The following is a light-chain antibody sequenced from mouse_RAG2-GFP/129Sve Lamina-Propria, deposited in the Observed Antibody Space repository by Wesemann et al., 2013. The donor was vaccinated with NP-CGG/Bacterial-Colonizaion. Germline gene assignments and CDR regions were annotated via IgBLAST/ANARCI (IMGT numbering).Light chain of an antibody. Sequence: DIVMTQSHKFMSTSVGDRVSITCKASQNVGTAVAWYQQKPGQSPKLLIYSASNRYTGVPDRFTGSGSGTDFTLTISNMQSEDLADYFCQQYSSYPLGTFGGGTKLEIK. CDR3: QQYSSYPLGT. J-gene: IGKJ1*01. CDR1: QNVGTA. V-gene: IGKV6-13*01. CDR2: SAS.